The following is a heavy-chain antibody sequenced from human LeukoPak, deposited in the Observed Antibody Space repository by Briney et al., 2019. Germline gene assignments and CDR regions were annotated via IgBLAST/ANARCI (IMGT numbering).Heavy chain of an antibody. CDR1: GFTFSSYA. CDR2: ISSNGGST. V-gene: IGHV3-64*01. Sequence: GGSLRLSCAASGFTFSSYAMHWVRQAPGKGLEYVSAISSNGGSTYYANSVKGRFTISRDNSKNTLYLQMSSLRAEDMAVYYCARGVGYYDSSGYYVDYWGQGTLVTVSS. CDR3: ARGVGYYDSSGYYVDY. J-gene: IGHJ4*02. D-gene: IGHD3-22*01.